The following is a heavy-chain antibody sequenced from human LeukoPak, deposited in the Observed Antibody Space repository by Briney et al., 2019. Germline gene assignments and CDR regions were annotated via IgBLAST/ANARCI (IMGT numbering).Heavy chain of an antibody. CDR1: GYTFTGYY. CDR2: ISPNSGGT. Sequence: ASVKVSCKASGYTFTGYYMHWVRQAPGQGLEWMGWISPNSGGTNYAQKFQGRVTMTRDTSISTAYMELSRLRSDDTAVYYCARDYGYGDYGMDVWGQGTTVTVSS. J-gene: IGHJ6*02. D-gene: IGHD5-18*01. V-gene: IGHV1-2*02. CDR3: ARDYGYGDYGMDV.